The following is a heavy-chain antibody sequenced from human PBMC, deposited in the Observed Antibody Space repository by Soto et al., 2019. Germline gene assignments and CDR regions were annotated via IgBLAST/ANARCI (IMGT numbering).Heavy chain of an antibody. Sequence: GGSLRLSCAASGFTFSSYAMSWVRQAPGKGLEWVSAISGSGGSTYYADSVKGRFTISRDNSKNTLYLQMNSLRAEDTAVYYCAKGEGDIVVVPAAMHLPGYTKYYYMDVWGKGTTVTVSS. V-gene: IGHV3-23*01. CDR2: ISGSGGST. CDR3: AKGEGDIVVVPAAMHLPGYTKYYYMDV. J-gene: IGHJ6*03. D-gene: IGHD2-2*01. CDR1: GFTFSSYA.